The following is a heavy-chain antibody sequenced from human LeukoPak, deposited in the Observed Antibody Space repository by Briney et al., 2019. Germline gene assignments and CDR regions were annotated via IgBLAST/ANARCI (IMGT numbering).Heavy chain of an antibody. V-gene: IGHV4-34*01. CDR3: ARLGIYPIQGYNYNYHYMDV. CDR2: INHSGST. Sequence: SETLSLTCAVYGGSFSGYYWSWIRQPPGKGLEWIGEINHSGSTNYNPSLKSRVTISVDMSKNQFSLQLSSVTAADTAAYYCARLGIYPIQGYNYNYHYMDVWAKGTTVTVSS. D-gene: IGHD1-1*01. CDR1: GGSFSGYY. J-gene: IGHJ6*03.